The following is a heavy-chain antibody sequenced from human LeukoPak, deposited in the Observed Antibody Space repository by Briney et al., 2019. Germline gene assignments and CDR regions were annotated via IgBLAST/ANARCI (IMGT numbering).Heavy chain of an antibody. D-gene: IGHD3-22*01. CDR3: ARVRDYYDSSGYYEHFDY. J-gene: IGHJ4*02. V-gene: IGHV4-59*01. Sequence: SETLSLTCTVSGGSISSYYWSWIRQPPGKGLEWIGYIYYSGSTNYNPSLKSRVTISVDTSKNQFSLKLSSVTAADTAVYCCARVRDYYDSSGYYEHFDYWGQGTLVTVSS. CDR2: IYYSGST. CDR1: GGSISSYY.